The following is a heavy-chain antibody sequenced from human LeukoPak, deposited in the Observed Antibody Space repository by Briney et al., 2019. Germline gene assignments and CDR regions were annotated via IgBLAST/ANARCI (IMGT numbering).Heavy chain of an antibody. V-gene: IGHV1-69*01. CDR2: IIPIFGTA. J-gene: IGHJ4*02. Sequence: VASVKVSCKTSGGTFSNCAISWVRQAPGQGLEWMGGIIPIFGTAHYAQKFQGRVTITADESTSTAYMELSSLRSEDTAVYYCASFKDQRATWLGGYFDYWGQGTLVTVSS. CDR1: GGTFSNCA. D-gene: IGHD6-19*01. CDR3: ASFKDQRATWLGGYFDY.